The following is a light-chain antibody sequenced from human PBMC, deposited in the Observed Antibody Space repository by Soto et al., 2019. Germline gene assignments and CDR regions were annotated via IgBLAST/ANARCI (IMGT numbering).Light chain of an antibody. V-gene: IGKV3-20*01. CDR3: QQYGTSPFT. CDR2: GAS. Sequence: EIVLTQSPGTLSLSPGERATLSCRASQSVTINYLAWYQQKPGQAPRLLIYGASTRATGIPDRFSGSGSGTDFTLTISRLEPEDFAVYYCQQYGTSPFTFGPETKVDIK. CDR1: QSVTINY. J-gene: IGKJ3*01.